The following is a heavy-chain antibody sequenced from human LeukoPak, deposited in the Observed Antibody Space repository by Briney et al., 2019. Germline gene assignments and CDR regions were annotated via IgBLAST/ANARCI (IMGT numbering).Heavy chain of an antibody. CDR2: IKHDGTEI. D-gene: IGHD3-16*01. J-gene: IGHJ4*02. CDR3: ARSSKALWRDYHDY. Sequence: GGSLRLSCEASGFIPSDYWMTWVRQAPGKGLEWVANIKHDGTEIYYVDSVKGRFTVSRDNAKNSLFLQMSSLTAADTAVYFCARSSKALWRDYHDYWGQGILVTVSS. CDR1: GFIPSDYW. V-gene: IGHV3-7*01.